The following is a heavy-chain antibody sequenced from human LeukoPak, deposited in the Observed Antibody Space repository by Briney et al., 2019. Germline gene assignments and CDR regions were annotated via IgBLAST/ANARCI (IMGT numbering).Heavy chain of an antibody. CDR2: VFPHSGDT. CDR1: GYTFTDYY. CDR3: ARGDNIENFQY. J-gene: IGHJ1*01. D-gene: IGHD1-1*01. V-gene: IGHV1-2*02. Sequence: ASVKVSCKASGYTFTDYYIHWVRQAPGEGLEWVGWVFPHSGDTYYAQRFHGRVAMTTDTSINTAYMELSSLTSDDTAVYYCARGDNIENFQYWGQGALVTVSS.